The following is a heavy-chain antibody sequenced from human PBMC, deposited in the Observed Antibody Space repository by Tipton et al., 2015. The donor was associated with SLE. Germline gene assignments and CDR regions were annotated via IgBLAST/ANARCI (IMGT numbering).Heavy chain of an antibody. CDR3: ARGGGSNEGYFDY. Sequence: TLSLTCTVSGGSISSSSYYWGWIRQPPGKGLEWIGSIYYSGSTYYNPSLKRRVTISVDTSKNQFSLKLSSVTAADTAVYYCARGGGSNEGYFDYWGQGTLVTVSS. V-gene: IGHV4-39*07. D-gene: IGHD2-15*01. J-gene: IGHJ4*02. CDR2: IYYSGST. CDR1: GGSISSSSYY.